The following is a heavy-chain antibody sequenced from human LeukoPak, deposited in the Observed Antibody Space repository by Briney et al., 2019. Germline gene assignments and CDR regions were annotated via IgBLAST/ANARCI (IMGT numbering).Heavy chain of an antibody. CDR3: ARHARYDSSGYYSPPFDY. J-gene: IGHJ4*02. V-gene: IGHV4-39*01. D-gene: IGHD3-22*01. CDR1: GGSISSSGYY. CDR2: IYYSGST. Sequence: SETLSLTCTVSGGSISSSGYYWGWIRQPPGKGLEWFGSIYYSGSTYYNPSLKSRVTISIDTSKNQFSLKLSSVTAADTAVYYCARHARYDSSGYYSPPFDYWGQGTLVTVSS.